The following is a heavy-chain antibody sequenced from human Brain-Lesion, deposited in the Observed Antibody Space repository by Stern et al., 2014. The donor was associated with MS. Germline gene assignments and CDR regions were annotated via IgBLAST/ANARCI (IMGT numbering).Heavy chain of an antibody. J-gene: IGHJ4*02. Sequence: QVQLGESVPGLVKPSQTLSLTCTVSGGAVSSGDRYWSWIRQHPEKGLEWIGYISYSGNTYYNPSLESRVTISMDRSKNQFSLKLRSVTAADTAVYYCARVTEFLRFFYPDYWGQGIRVTVSS. CDR3: ARVTEFLRFFYPDY. CDR2: ISYSGNT. D-gene: IGHD3-3*01. CDR1: GGAVSSGDRY. V-gene: IGHV4-31*03.